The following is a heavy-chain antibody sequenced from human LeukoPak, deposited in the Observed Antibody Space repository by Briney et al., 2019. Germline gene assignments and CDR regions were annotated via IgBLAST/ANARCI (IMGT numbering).Heavy chain of an antibody. CDR2: IIPIFGTA. Sequence: GASMKVSCKASGGTFSSYAISWVRQAPGRGLEWMGGIIPIFGTANYAQKFQGRVTITADESTSTAYMELSSLRSEDTAVYYCARGRRDGRFYYYYYMDVWGRGTTVTVSS. CDR1: GGTFSSYA. D-gene: IGHD5-24*01. J-gene: IGHJ6*03. CDR3: ARGRRDGRFYYYYYMDV. V-gene: IGHV1-69*13.